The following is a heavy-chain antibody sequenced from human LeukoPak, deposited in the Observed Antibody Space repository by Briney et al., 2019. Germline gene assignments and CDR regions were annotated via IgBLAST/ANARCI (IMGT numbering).Heavy chain of an antibody. CDR2: ISGGGGTT. Sequence: PGGSLRLSCAASGFSFNNYPMSWVRQAAGKGLEWVSSISGGGGTTDYADSVKGRFTISRDDSKNTLYVQMNSLRAEDTAIYYCAKNGDRGAYCTGGTCYPYFYYYMDVWGKGTTVTI. CDR3: AKNGDRGAYCTGGTCYPYFYYYMDV. D-gene: IGHD2-15*01. J-gene: IGHJ6*03. V-gene: IGHV3-23*01. CDR1: GFSFNNYP.